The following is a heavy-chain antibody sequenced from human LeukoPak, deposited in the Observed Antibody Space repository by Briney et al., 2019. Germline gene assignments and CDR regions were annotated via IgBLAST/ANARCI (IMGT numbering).Heavy chain of an antibody. CDR2: IYYSGST. CDR1: GGSISSSSYY. D-gene: IGHD6-13*01. Sequence: SETLSLTCTVSGGSISSSSYYWGWIRQPPGKGLEWIGCIYYSGSTYYNPSLKSRVTISVDTSKNQFSLKLSSVTAADTAVYYCARDTTYSSSWYSEKRDAFDIWGQGTMVTVSS. V-gene: IGHV4-39*07. J-gene: IGHJ3*02. CDR3: ARDTTYSSSWYSEKRDAFDI.